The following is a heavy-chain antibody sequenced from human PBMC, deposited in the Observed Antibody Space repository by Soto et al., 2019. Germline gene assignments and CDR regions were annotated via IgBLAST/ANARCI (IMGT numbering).Heavy chain of an antibody. CDR1: GGSISSYY. Sequence: QVKLQESGPGLGKPSETLSLTCTVSGGSISSYYWSWIRQPPGKGLEWIGYIYYRGITNYNPSLKSRVTISVDTSKNQCSLKLSSVTAADTAVYYCARSGYDCDYFDYWGQGTLVTVSS. CDR3: ARSGYDCDYFDY. CDR2: IYYRGIT. J-gene: IGHJ4*02. D-gene: IGHD5-12*01. V-gene: IGHV4-59*01.